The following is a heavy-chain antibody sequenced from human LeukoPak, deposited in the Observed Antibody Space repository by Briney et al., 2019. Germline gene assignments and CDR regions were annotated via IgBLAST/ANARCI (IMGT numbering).Heavy chain of an antibody. J-gene: IGHJ4*02. V-gene: IGHV3-33*01. CDR2: IWYDGSKK. Sequence: PGGSLRLSCAASGFTFSSNGMHWVRQAPGKGLEWVALIWYDGSKKYYADSVKGRFTISRDNSNNMLYLQMNSLRAEDTAVYYCARVYREVATRPPFLYWGQGTLVTVSS. D-gene: IGHD5-12*01. CDR1: GFTFSSNG. CDR3: ARVYREVATRPPFLY.